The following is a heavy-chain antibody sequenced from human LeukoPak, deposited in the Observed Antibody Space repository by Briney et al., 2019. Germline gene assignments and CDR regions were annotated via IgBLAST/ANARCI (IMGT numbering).Heavy chain of an antibody. CDR1: GFTFTSSA. CDR3: AAPYGDYGSDTYYYYGMDV. V-gene: IGHV1-58*01. Sequence: SVKVSCKASGFTFTSSAVQWVRQTRRQRLEWIGWIVDGSGKTNYAQKFQERVTITRDMSTSTADMELSSLRSEDTAVYYCAAPYGDYGSDTYYYYGMDVWGQGTTVTVSS. J-gene: IGHJ6*02. CDR2: IVDGSGKT. D-gene: IGHD4-17*01.